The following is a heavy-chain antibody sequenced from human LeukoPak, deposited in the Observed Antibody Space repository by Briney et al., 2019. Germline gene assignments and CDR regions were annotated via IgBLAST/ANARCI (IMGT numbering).Heavy chain of an antibody. CDR2: IRNDGTET. CDR1: GFTFSVYG. Sequence: GGSLRLSCVASGFTFSVYGMHWVRQAPGRGLDWVTGIRNDGTETVYADSVKGHFAISRDNSRNSLYLQMDSLRAEDTAMYYCAREGGTYSSNLDYFDYWGQGTLVTVSS. CDR3: AREGGTYSSNLDYFDY. V-gene: IGHV3-33*01. D-gene: IGHD6-13*01. J-gene: IGHJ4*02.